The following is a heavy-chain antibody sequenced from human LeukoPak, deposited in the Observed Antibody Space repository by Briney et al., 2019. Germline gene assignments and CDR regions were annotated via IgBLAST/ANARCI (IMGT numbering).Heavy chain of an antibody. J-gene: IGHJ3*02. CDR3: AREGELLVGDAFDI. Sequence: PSETLSLTCTVSGGSISSYYWSWIRQPPGKGLEWIGYIYYSGSTNYNPSLKSRVTISVDTSKNQFSLKLSSVTAADTAVYYCAREGELLVGDAFDIWGQGTMVTVSS. CDR2: IYYSGST. V-gene: IGHV4-59*01. CDR1: GGSISSYY. D-gene: IGHD1-26*01.